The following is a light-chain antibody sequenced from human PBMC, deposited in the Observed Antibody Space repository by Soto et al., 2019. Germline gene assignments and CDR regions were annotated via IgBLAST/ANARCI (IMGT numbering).Light chain of an antibody. Sequence: DIQMTQSPSSLSASVGDRVTITCQASQDISNYLNWYQQKPGKAPKLLIYDASNLETGVPSRFSGSGSGTQFTFTISSLQPEAIATYYCQQYDNLPYTFGQGTKLEIK. CDR3: QQYDNLPYT. CDR2: DAS. CDR1: QDISNY. J-gene: IGKJ2*01. V-gene: IGKV1-33*01.